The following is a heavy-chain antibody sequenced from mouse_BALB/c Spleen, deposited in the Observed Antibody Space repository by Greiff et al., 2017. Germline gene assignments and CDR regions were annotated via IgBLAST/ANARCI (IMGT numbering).Heavy chain of an antibody. Sequence: EVKLVESGGGLVQPGGSMKLSCVASGFTFSNYWMNWVRQSPEKGLEWVAEIRLKSNNYATHYAESVKGRFTISRDDSKSSVYLQMNNLRAEDTGIYYCTRRDYAWFAYWGQGTLVTVSA. CDR3: TRRDYAWFAY. CDR1: GFTFSNYW. V-gene: IGHV6-6*02. CDR2: IRLKSNNYAT. D-gene: IGHD2-4*01. J-gene: IGHJ3*01.